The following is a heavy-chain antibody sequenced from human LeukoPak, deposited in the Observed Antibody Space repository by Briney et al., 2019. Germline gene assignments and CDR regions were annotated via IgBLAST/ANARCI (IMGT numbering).Heavy chain of an antibody. CDR2: IKQDGSEK. CDR3: ARDHYDFWSGYHMDY. V-gene: IGHV3-7*01. Sequence: GGSLRLSCAASGFTFSSYWMSWVRQAPGKGLEWVANIKQDGSEKYYVDSVKGRFTISRDNAKNSLYLQMNSLRAEDTAVYYCARDHYDFWSGYHMDYWGQGTLVTVSS. CDR1: GFTFSSYW. D-gene: IGHD3-3*01. J-gene: IGHJ4*02.